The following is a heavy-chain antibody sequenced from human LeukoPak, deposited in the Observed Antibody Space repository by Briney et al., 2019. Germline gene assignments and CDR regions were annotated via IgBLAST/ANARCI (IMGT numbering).Heavy chain of an antibody. V-gene: IGHV3-23*01. Sequence: PGGSLRLSCAASGFTFSSNAMSWVRQAPGKGLEWVSSISGSGGYTYYADSVKGRFTISSDNPKNTLYLQMNSLRAEDTAVYYCAKDIAGAGRSPFDIWGQGTMVTVSS. D-gene: IGHD6-13*01. CDR3: AKDIAGAGRSPFDI. CDR1: GFTFSSNA. CDR2: ISGSGGYT. J-gene: IGHJ3*02.